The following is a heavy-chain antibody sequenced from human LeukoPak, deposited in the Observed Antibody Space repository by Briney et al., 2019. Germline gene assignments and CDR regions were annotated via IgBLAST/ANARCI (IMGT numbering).Heavy chain of an antibody. CDR2: IYHSGST. Sequence: SETLSLTCTVSGYSISSGYYWGWIRQPPGKGLEWIGSIYHSGSTYYNPSLKSRVTISVDTSKNQFSLKLSSVTAADTAVYYCARVRRSSNLDYWGQGTLVTVSS. CDR3: ARVRRSSNLDY. CDR1: GYSISSGYY. D-gene: IGHD4-11*01. V-gene: IGHV4-38-2*02. J-gene: IGHJ4*02.